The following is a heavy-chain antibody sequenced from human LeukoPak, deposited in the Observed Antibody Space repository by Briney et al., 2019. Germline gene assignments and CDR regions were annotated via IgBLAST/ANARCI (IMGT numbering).Heavy chain of an antibody. J-gene: IGHJ3*02. CDR3: ARDRVGGFDM. D-gene: IGHD1-26*01. CDR1: GFTFSRYW. Sequence: GGSLTLSCTASGFTFSRYWMSWVPQAPGKGREWVANIKQIKQDGSEKDYVDSVKGRFSISRDNAKNSLYLQMNSLRAEDTAVYYCARDRVGGFDMWGQGTMVTVSS. V-gene: IGHV3-7*05. CDR2: IKQIKQDGSEK.